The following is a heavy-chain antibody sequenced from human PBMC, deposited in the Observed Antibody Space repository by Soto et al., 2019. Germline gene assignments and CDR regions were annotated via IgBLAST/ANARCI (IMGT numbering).Heavy chain of an antibody. CDR1: GFTFTSYG. CDR2: ISAYNGNT. CDR3: ASNYDSSGYYYGYFQH. Sequence: ASVKVSRKASGFTFTSYGISWVRQAPGQGLEWMGWISAYNGNTNYAQKLQGRVTMTTDTSTSTAYMELRSLRSDDTAVYFCASNYDSSGYYYGYFQHWGQGTLVTVSS. V-gene: IGHV1-18*01. D-gene: IGHD3-22*01. J-gene: IGHJ1*01.